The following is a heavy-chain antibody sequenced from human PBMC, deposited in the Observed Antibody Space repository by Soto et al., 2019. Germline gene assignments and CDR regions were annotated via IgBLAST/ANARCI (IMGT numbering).Heavy chain of an antibody. CDR2: LSGDNGDI. Sequence: QVQLVQSGDELKKPGASVKVSCKASDYTFNSYGISWVRKAPGQGLEWMGWLSGDNGDIKYAQKFQGRVTMPTDISTSTVYMELRSLSSDDTAVYFCAGSRGFGFDFWGQGPLVTVSS. D-gene: IGHD2-15*01. CDR3: AGSRGFGFDF. J-gene: IGHJ4*02. CDR1: DYTFNSYG. V-gene: IGHV1-18*01.